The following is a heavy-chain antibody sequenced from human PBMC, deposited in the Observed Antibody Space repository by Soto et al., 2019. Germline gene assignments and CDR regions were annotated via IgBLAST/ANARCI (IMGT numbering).Heavy chain of an antibody. CDR3: ACSGSYYNDFDY. CDR2: IYYSGSS. J-gene: IGHJ4*02. CDR1: GGSISSGGYY. Sequence: QVQLQESGPGLVKPSQTLSLTCTVSGGSISSGGYYWSWIRQHPGKGLEWIGYIYYSGSSYYNPSLKCRFTLEVDPSKKQFSLKLSSVTAADTAVYYCACSGSYYNDFDYWGQGTLVTVSS. D-gene: IGHD3-10*02. V-gene: IGHV4-31*03.